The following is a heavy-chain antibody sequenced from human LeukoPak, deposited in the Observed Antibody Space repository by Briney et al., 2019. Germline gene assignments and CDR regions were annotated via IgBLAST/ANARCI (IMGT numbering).Heavy chain of an antibody. CDR1: GYTFTSYG. D-gene: IGHD5-12*01. CDR3: ARGGTLYSGYDYGEIGI. V-gene: IGHV1-18*01. Sequence: ASVKVSCKASGYTFTSYGISWVRRAPGQGLEWMGWISAYNGNTNYAQKLQGRVTMTTDTSTSTAYMELRSLRSDDTAVYYCARGGTLYSGYDYGEIGIWGQGTMVTVSS. J-gene: IGHJ3*02. CDR2: ISAYNGNT.